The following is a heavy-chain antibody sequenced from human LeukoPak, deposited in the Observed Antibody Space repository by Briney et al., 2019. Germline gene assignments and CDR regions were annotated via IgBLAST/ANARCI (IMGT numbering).Heavy chain of an antibody. CDR2: IYWNDDK. D-gene: IGHD2-2*01. CDR3: ARRNIVVVPAAYFDY. Sequence: SGPTLVNPTQTLTLTCTFSGFSLSTSGVGVGWIRQPPGKALEWLALIYWNDDKRYSPSLKSRLTITKDTSKNQVVLTMTNMDPVDTATYYCARRNIVVVPAAYFDYWGQGTLVTVSS. J-gene: IGHJ4*02. CDR1: GFSLSTSGVG. V-gene: IGHV2-5*01.